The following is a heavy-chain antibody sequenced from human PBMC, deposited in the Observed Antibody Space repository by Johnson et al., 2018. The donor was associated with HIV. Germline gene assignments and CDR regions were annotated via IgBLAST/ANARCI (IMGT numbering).Heavy chain of an antibody. CDR1: GFTFADYG. V-gene: IGHV3-20*04. CDR3: ARVVSVAVAGSRQGAVGAFDM. J-gene: IGHJ3*02. CDR2: INWNGGST. Sequence: VLLVESGGGVVRPGGSLRLSCAASGFTFADYGMSWVRQAPGKGLEWVSGINWNGGSTGYAYSVKGRFTISRDNSKNTLYLHMNTLRAEDTALYYCARVVSVAVAGSRQGAVGAFDMWGQGTMVTVSS. D-gene: IGHD6-19*01.